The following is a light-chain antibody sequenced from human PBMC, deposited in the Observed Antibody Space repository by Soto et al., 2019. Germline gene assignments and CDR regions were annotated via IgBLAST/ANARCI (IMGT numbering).Light chain of an antibody. CDR3: QQYNSYSPYT. CDR1: QSISSW. J-gene: IGKJ2*01. CDR2: KAS. Sequence: DIQMTQSPSTLSASVGDIVTITCRASQSISSWLAWYQQKPGKAPKLLIYKASSLESGVPSRFSGSGSGTEFTLTISSLQPDDFATYYCQQYNSYSPYTFGQGTKLAIK. V-gene: IGKV1-5*03.